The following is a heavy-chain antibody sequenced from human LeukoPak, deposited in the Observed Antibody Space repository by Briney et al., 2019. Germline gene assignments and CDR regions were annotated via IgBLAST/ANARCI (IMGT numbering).Heavy chain of an antibody. CDR3: AREDSSSYYFDY. V-gene: IGHV3-74*01. CDR2: INSDGSST. D-gene: IGHD6-6*01. J-gene: IGHJ4*02. CDR1: GFTFSSYT. Sequence: PGGSLRLSCAASGFTFSSYTMDWVRQAPGKGLEWVSRINSDGSSTSYADSVKGRFTISRDNAKNTLYLQMNSLRAEDTAVYYCAREDSSSYYFDYWGQGTLVTVSS.